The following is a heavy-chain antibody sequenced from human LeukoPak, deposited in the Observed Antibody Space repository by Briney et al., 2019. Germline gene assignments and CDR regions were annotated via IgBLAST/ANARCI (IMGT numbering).Heavy chain of an antibody. CDR1: GFTFSSYI. CDR3: ARLRDGYNLGAFDI. Sequence: SGGSLRLSCAASGFTFSSYIMNWVRQAPGKGLEWVSSISSSSSYIYYADSVKGRFTISRDNAKNSLYLQMNSLRAEDTAVYYCARLRDGYNLGAFDIWGQGTMVTVSS. V-gene: IGHV3-21*01. CDR2: ISSSSSYI. D-gene: IGHD5-24*01. J-gene: IGHJ3*02.